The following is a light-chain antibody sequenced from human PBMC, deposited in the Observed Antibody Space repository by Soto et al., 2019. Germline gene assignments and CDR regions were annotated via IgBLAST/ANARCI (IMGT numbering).Light chain of an antibody. CDR2: DVN. CDR3: SSYTNTNTRVV. Sequence: QSALTQPASVSGSPGQSITISCTGTSSDVGGYNYVSWYQQHPGKAPKLMIYDVNNRPSGVSDRFSGSKSGNTASLTISGLQAEDEADYYCSSYTNTNTRVVFGGGTQLTVL. V-gene: IGLV2-14*01. CDR1: SSDVGGYNY. J-gene: IGLJ2*01.